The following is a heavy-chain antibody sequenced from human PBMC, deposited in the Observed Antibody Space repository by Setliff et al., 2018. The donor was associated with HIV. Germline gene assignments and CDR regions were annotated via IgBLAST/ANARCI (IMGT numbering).Heavy chain of an antibody. J-gene: IGHJ6*03. V-gene: IGHV4-38-2*01. Sequence: SETLSLTCAVSGYSISSGYYWGWIRQPPGKGLEWIGGIYHSGNTYYNPSLKSRVTISVDTSKNQVSLRLNSVTAADTGVYYCARHRDPPGTSWIFYYYYMDLWGAGTTVTVSS. D-gene: IGHD6-13*01. CDR2: IYHSGNT. CDR1: GYSISSGYY. CDR3: ARHRDPPGTSWIFYYYYMDL.